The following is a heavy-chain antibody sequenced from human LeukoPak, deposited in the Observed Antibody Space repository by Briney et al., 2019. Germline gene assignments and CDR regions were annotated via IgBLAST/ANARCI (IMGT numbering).Heavy chain of an antibody. CDR1: GFTFSNYW. CDR2: IGQDGGEK. V-gene: IGHV3-7*01. D-gene: IGHD2/OR15-2a*01. CDR3: AREPIGGGHH. J-gene: IGHJ5*02. Sequence: GGSLRLSCAASGFTFSNYWMTWVRQAPGKGLEWVANIGQDGGEKYYVDSVKGRFTISRDNAKNSLYLQMNSLRAEDTAVYYCAREPIGGGHHWGQGTLVTVSS.